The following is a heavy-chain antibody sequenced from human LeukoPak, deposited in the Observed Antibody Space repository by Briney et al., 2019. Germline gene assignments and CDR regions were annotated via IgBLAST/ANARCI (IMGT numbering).Heavy chain of an antibody. V-gene: IGHV3-7*01. Sequence: PGGSPRLTCAASGFTFSTYWMSWVRQAPGKGLEWVANINQDGSQKRYVDSVQGRFTISRDNTKNSLFLQMNSLRAEDTAVYYCARLKDDVTKLDYWGQGTLVTVSS. CDR3: ARLKDDVTKLDY. CDR2: INQDGSQK. CDR1: GFTFSTYW. D-gene: IGHD2-8*01. J-gene: IGHJ4*02.